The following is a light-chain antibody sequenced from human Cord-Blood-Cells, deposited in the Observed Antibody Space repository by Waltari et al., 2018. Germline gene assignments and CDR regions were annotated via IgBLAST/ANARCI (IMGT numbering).Light chain of an antibody. V-gene: IGLV2-11*01. Sequence: QSALTQPRPVSGYPGLSVTITFTAHTRATGGYNHVSWYQQHPGKAPKLMIYYVSKRPSGVPDRFSGSKSGNTASLTISGLQAEDEADYYCCSYAGSYTYVFGTGTKVTVL. CDR2: YVS. CDR1: TRATGGYNH. CDR3: CSYAGSYTYV. J-gene: IGLJ1*01.